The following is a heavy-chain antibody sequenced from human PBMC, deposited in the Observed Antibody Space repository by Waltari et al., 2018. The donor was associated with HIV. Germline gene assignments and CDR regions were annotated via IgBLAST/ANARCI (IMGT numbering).Heavy chain of an antibody. D-gene: IGHD3-10*01. Sequence: QVQLQQSGPGLVKPSQTLSLTCVISGDSVSSNSAAWIWNRQSPSRGLDWLGRKDYRSKWYNDYAVSVKSRITINPDTSKNHFALQLNSVTPEDTAVYYCARDQWFREGANWFDPWGQGTLVTVSS. CDR2: KDYRSKWYN. CDR1: GDSVSSNSAA. CDR3: ARDQWFREGANWFDP. J-gene: IGHJ5*02. V-gene: IGHV6-1*01.